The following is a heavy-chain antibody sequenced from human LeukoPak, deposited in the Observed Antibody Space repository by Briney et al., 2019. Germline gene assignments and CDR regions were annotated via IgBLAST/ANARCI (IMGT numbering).Heavy chain of an antibody. CDR3: ARDNERRLTAAGTAAFDL. V-gene: IGHV4-4*02. Sequence: SETLSLTCVVSGASITSRIWWSWVRQPPGKGLEWIGEISHTGSIDYTPSLKSRATISLGKSKNQLSLNLTSATAADTAMYYCARDNERRLTAAGTAAFDLWGRGTLVTVSS. D-gene: IGHD6-13*01. J-gene: IGHJ2*01. CDR1: GASITSRIW. CDR2: ISHTGSI.